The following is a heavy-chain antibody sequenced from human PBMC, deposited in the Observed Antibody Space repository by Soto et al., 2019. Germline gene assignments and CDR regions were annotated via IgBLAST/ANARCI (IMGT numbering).Heavy chain of an antibody. CDR3: AKDKYTDSVRRVWFFDF. J-gene: IGHJ2*01. Sequence: EVQLLESGGGLVKSGGSLRLSCVASGFTFSKYAMTWVRQAPGKGLEWVSSISSNGMTTDYADSVKGRFTISRDNSRNTLSLQMDSLRGDDAALCYCAKDKYTDSVRRVWFFDFWGRGTLVTVSS. CDR2: ISSNGMTT. V-gene: IGHV3-23*01. CDR1: GFTFSKYA. D-gene: IGHD3-16*01.